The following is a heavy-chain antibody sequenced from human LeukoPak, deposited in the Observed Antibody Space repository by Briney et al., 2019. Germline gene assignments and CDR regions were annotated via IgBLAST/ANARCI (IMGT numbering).Heavy chain of an antibody. CDR2: IYHSGST. V-gene: IGHV4-30-2*01. Sequence: SETLSLTCTVSGGSISSGGYYWSWIRQPPGKGLEWIGYIYHSGSTYYNPSLKGRVTMSVDTSKNQFSLTLSSVTAADTAVYYCASSIVATITSFDYWGQGTLVTVSS. CDR3: ASSIVATITSFDY. CDR1: GGSISSGGYY. D-gene: IGHD5-12*01. J-gene: IGHJ4*02.